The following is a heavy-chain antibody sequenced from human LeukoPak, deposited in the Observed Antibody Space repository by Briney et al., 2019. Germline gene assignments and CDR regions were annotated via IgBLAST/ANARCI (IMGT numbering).Heavy chain of an antibody. V-gene: IGHV3-20*04. J-gene: IGHJ4*02. CDR2: INWNGGST. CDR3: ARLGGSGSYYGSLDY. Sequence: GGSLRLSCAASGFTFDEYGMSWVRQAPGKGLEWVSGINWNGGSTGYADSVKGRFTISRDNAKNSLYLQMNSLRAEDTALYYCARLGGSGSYYGSLDYWGQGTLVTVSS. D-gene: IGHD1-26*01. CDR1: GFTFDEYG.